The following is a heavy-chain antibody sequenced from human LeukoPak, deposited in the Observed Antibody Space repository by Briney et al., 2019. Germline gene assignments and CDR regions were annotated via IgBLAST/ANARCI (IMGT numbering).Heavy chain of an antibody. J-gene: IGHJ5*02. Sequence: ASVKVSCKTSGYTFTSYGISWVRQAPGQGLEWMGWISANNGNTNYAQKFQGRVTMTTDTSTSTAYMELRSLRSDDTAVYYCARDGSGSSYNWFDPWGQGTLVTVSS. D-gene: IGHD3-10*01. CDR1: GYTFTSYG. CDR3: ARDGSGSSYNWFDP. CDR2: ISANNGNT. V-gene: IGHV1-18*01.